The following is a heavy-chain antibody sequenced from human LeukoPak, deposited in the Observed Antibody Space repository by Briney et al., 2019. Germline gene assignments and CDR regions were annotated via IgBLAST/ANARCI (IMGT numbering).Heavy chain of an antibody. J-gene: IGHJ5*02. Sequence: SETLSLTCTVSGGSISSHYWSWIRQPPGKGLEWIGYIYYSGSTNYNPSLKSRVTISVDTSKNQFSLKLSSVTAADTAVYYCASLDLNWFDPWGQGTLVTVSS. V-gene: IGHV4-59*11. CDR2: IYYSGST. CDR1: GGSISSHY. CDR3: ASLDLNWFDP. D-gene: IGHD1-1*01.